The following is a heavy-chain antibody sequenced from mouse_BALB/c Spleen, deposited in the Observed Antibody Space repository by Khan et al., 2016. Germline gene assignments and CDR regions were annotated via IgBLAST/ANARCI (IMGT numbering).Heavy chain of an antibody. V-gene: IGHV9-3-1*01. CDR1: GYTFTNYG. CDR2: INTYTGEP. D-gene: IGHD1-1*01. J-gene: IGHJ3*01. CDR3: ARPDYGSSRGFAY. Sequence: QIQLVQSGPELKKPGETVRISCKASGYTFTNYGMNWVKQAPGKGLKWMGWINTYTGEPTYADDFKGRFAFSLATSASTAYLQINNLKNEDTATYCWARPDYGSSRGFAYWGQGTLVTVSA.